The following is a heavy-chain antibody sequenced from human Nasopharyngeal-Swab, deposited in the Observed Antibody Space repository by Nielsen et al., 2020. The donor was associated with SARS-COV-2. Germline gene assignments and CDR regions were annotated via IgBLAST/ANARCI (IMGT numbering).Heavy chain of an antibody. D-gene: IGHD4-11*01. V-gene: IGHV3-74*01. J-gene: IGHJ4*02. CDR3: ARDPESVTTIDY. CDR2: IDTDGAIT. CDR1: GFSFRTYW. Sequence: GESLKISCAASGFSFRTYWMHWVRQSPGKGLLWVSCIDTDGAITNYADSVKGRFTISRDNAKNTLYLQMNSLRAEDTAVYYCARDPESVTTIDYWGQGTLVTVSS.